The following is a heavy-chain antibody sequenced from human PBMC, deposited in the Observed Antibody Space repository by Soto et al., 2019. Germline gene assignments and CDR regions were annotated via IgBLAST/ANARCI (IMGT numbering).Heavy chain of an antibody. CDR1: GFTFSSYG. CDR3: ARGGYCSGGSCFYWYFDL. CDR2: IWYDGSNK. J-gene: IGHJ2*01. Sequence: QVQLVESGGGVVQPGRSLRLSCAASGFTFSSYGMHWVRQAPGKGLEWVAVIWYDGSNKYYADSVKGRFTISRDNSKNELYLQMNRMRAEDTAVYYCARGGYCSGGSCFYWYFDLWGRGTLVTVSS. D-gene: IGHD2-15*01. V-gene: IGHV3-33*01.